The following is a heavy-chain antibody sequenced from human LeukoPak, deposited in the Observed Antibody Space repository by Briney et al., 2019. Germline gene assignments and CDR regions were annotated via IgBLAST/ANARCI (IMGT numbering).Heavy chain of an antibody. Sequence: GGSLRLSCAASGFTFSSYGMSWVRQAPGKGLEWVSAISGSGGSTYYADSVEGRFTISRDNSKNTLYLQMNSLRAEDTAVYYCAKQVSGQWLTPDSGWGQGTLVTVSS. J-gene: IGHJ4*02. V-gene: IGHV3-23*01. CDR2: ISGSGGST. D-gene: IGHD6-19*01. CDR1: GFTFSSYG. CDR3: AKQVSGQWLTPDSG.